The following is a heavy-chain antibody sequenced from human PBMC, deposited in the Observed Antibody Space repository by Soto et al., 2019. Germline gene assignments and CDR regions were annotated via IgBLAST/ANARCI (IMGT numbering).Heavy chain of an antibody. CDR1: GFTFGDYA. V-gene: IGHV3-49*03. Sequence: GGSLRLSCTASGFTFGDYAMSWFRQAPGKGLEWVGFIRSKAYGGTTEYAASVKGRFTISRDDSKSIAYLQMNSLKTEDTAVYYCTREWEYSNSPWFDPWGQGTLVTVSS. J-gene: IGHJ5*02. CDR2: IRSKAYGGTT. CDR3: TREWEYSNSPWFDP. D-gene: IGHD6-6*01.